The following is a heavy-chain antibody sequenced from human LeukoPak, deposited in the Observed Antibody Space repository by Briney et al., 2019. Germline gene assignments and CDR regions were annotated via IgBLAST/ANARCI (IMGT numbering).Heavy chain of an antibody. D-gene: IGHD3-10*01. CDR2: INHSGST. CDR3: ARGVPLWYYGRYYYYMDV. CDR1: GGSFSGYY. V-gene: IGHV4-34*01. Sequence: SETLSLTCAVHGGSFSGYYWSWIRQPPGKGLEWIGEINHSGSTNYNPSLKSRVTISVDTSKNQFSLKLSSVTAADTAVYYCARGVPLWYYGRYYYYMDVWGKGTTVTVSS. J-gene: IGHJ6*03.